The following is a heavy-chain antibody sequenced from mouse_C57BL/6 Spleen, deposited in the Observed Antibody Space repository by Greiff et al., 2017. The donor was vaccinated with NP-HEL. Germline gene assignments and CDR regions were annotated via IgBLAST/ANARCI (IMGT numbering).Heavy chain of an antibody. V-gene: IGHV5-12*01. D-gene: IGHD2-2*01. CDR3: ARREGVTRTWFAY. Sequence: EVQLVESGGGLVQPGGSLKLSCAASGFTFSDYYMYWVRQTPEKRLEWVAYISNGGGSTYYLDTVKGRFTISRDNAKNTLYLQMSRLKSEDTAMYYCARREGVTRTWFAYWGQGTLVTVSA. CDR1: GFTFSDYY. J-gene: IGHJ3*01. CDR2: ISNGGGST.